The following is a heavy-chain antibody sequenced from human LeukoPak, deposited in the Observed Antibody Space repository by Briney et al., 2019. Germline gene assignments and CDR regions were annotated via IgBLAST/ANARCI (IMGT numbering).Heavy chain of an antibody. Sequence: GGSLRLSCAASGFTFRTYGMSWVRQAPGKGLEWVAIISYDGTDKYYRDSVKGRFTISRDNAKNSVYLEMNSLRAEDTAVYYCARDNGLFTVNYFDNWGQGTLVTVSS. V-gene: IGHV3-30*03. CDR3: ARDNGLFTVNYFDN. D-gene: IGHD4-17*01. J-gene: IGHJ4*02. CDR2: ISYDGTDK. CDR1: GFTFRTYG.